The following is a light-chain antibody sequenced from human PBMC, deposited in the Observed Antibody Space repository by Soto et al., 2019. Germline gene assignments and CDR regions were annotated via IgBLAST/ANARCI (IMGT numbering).Light chain of an antibody. CDR1: QAISRS. V-gene: IGKV1-39*01. J-gene: IGKJ4*01. CDR2: ATS. Sequence: DIQMTQSPSSLSASLGDRITITCRATQAISRSLSWYQQKPGTAPKLLIYATSHLQSGVPSRFSGSGSGTDFSLTISNLQPEDFATYYCQESLSPSLTFGGGTRVEIK. CDR3: QESLSPSLT.